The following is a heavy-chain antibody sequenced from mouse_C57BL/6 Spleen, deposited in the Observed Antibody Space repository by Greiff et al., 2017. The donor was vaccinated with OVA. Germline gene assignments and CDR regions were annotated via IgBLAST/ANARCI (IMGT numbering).Heavy chain of an antibody. D-gene: IGHD1-1*01. CDR3: AATTVVATYYFDY. V-gene: IGHV2-3*01. J-gene: IGHJ2*01. CDR2: IWGDGRT. Sequence: VQGVESGPGLVAPSQSLSITCTVSGFSFTSYGVSWVRQPPGKGLEWLGVIWGDGRTNYHSALISRLSISKDNSKSQVFLKLNSLQTDDTATYYGAATTVVATYYFDYWGQGTTLTGSS. CDR1: GFSFTSYG.